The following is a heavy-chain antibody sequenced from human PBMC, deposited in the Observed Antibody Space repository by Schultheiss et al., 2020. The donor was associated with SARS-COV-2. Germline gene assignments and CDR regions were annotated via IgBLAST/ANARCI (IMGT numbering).Heavy chain of an antibody. V-gene: IGHV3-23*01. Sequence: GGSLRLSCAASGFTFSSYAMSWVRQAPGKGLEWVSYISGSGSTIYYADSVKGRFTISRDNSKNTLYLQMNSLRAEDTAVYYCAREAGDGYNPRRFDYWGQGTLVTVSS. D-gene: IGHD5-24*01. J-gene: IGHJ4*02. CDR1: GFTFSSYA. CDR3: AREAGDGYNPRRFDY. CDR2: ISGSGSTI.